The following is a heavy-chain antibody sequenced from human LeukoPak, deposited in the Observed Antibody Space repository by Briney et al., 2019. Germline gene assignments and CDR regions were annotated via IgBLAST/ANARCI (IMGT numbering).Heavy chain of an antibody. V-gene: IGHV3-49*03. CDR2: IRSKAYGGTT. Sequence: GRSLRLSCTASGFTFGDYAMSWFRQAPGKGLEWVGFIRSKAYGGTTEYAASVKGRFTISRDDSKSIAYLQMNSLKTEDTAVYYCTRVENPRNSSSWYCFDYWGQGTLVTVSS. J-gene: IGHJ4*02. CDR1: GFTFGDYA. CDR3: TRVENPRNSSSWYCFDY. D-gene: IGHD6-13*01.